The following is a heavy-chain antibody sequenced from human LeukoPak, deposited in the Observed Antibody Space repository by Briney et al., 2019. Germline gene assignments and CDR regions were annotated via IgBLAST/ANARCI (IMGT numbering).Heavy chain of an antibody. Sequence: GGSLRLSCAASGFTFNSYPMHWVRQAPGKGLEWVAVISYDGSNKYYADSVKGRFTISRDNSKNTLYLQMNSLRAEDTAVYYCAKGTRNGYCSGGSCYSWGYWGQGTLVTVSS. V-gene: IGHV3-30*04. D-gene: IGHD2-15*01. J-gene: IGHJ4*02. CDR1: GFTFNSYP. CDR3: AKGTRNGYCSGGSCYSWGY. CDR2: ISYDGSNK.